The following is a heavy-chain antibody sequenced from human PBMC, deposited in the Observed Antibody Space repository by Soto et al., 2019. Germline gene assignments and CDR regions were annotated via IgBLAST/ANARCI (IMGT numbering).Heavy chain of an antibody. CDR1: GFTFSSYA. CDR3: AKDSELRRTYDAFDI. D-gene: IGHD1-7*01. J-gene: IGHJ3*02. CDR2: SSGSGGST. Sequence: GGSLRLSCAASGFTFSSYARSGVRQAPGKGLEWVSASSGSGGSTYYADAVKGRCTIPRDNSKNTLYLQMNSLRAEDTAVYYCAKDSELRRTYDAFDIWGQGTMVSVSS. V-gene: IGHV3-23*01.